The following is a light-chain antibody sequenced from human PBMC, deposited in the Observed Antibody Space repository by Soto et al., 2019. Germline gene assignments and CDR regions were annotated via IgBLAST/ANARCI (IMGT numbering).Light chain of an antibody. V-gene: IGLV1-40*01. CDR3: QTSGSGLLGLS. J-gene: IGLJ1*01. CDR1: NSNIGTGFD. Sequence: QSVLTQPPSVSGAPGQRVTIACTGNNSNIGTGFDVHWYRHFPGAAPKLLLSGTSHRPSGVPYRFSGSKSGTSASLAITGLQADDEADYYCQTSGSGLLGLSFGTGTKVTVL. CDR2: GTS.